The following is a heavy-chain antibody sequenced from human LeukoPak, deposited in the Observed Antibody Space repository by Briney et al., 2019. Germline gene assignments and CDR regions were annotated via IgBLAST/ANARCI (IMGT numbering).Heavy chain of an antibody. J-gene: IGHJ3*02. CDR3: ARDRGDGHTVLDDAFDI. CDR2: IYYSGST. D-gene: IGHD5-24*01. Sequence: SQTLSLTCTVSGGSISSGDYYWSWIRQPPGKGLEWIGYIYYSGSTYYNPSLKSRVTISVDTSKNQFSLKQSSVTAADTAVYYCARDRGDGHTVLDDAFDIWGQGTMVTVSS. CDR1: GGSISSGDYY. V-gene: IGHV4-30-4*01.